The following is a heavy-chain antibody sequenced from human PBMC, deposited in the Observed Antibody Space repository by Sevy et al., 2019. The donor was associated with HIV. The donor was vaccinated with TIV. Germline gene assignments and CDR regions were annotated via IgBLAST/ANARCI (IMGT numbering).Heavy chain of an antibody. CDR2: IRNDGSTK. V-gene: IGHV3-30*02. Sequence: GGSLRLSCAASGFSFNSYGMHWVRQAPGKGLEWVAFIRNDGSTKYYVDSANGRFTITIYNSKNTLYLQMNSLRVEDAAVYYCAKGLGMVQGGLLGDDNWGQGTMVTVSS. D-gene: IGHD3-10*01. J-gene: IGHJ3*02. CDR1: GFSFNSYG. CDR3: AKGLGMVQGGLLGDDN.